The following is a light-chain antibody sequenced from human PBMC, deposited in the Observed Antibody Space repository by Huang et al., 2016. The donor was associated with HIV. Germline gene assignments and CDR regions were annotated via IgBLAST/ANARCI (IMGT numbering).Light chain of an antibody. CDR3: QQLHNSPYT. CDR1: QSLSGW. V-gene: IGKV1-5*03. CDR2: KAS. J-gene: IGKJ2*01. Sequence: DIQMTQSPSTLSASIGDRVTITCRASQSLSGWLAWSQQRPGNAPNLLISKASSLQSGVPPRFSGSGSGTDFILTISSLQPDDFATYYCQQLHNSPYTFGQGTKLEIK.